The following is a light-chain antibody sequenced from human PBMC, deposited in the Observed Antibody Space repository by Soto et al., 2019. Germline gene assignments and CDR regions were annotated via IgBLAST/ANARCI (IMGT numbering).Light chain of an antibody. J-gene: IGKJ2*01. CDR1: QSLLHSDGRTY. Sequence: DIVLTQTPLFLSVTPGQPASISCRSTQSLLHSDGRTYFDWFLQKAGQPPQLLIYEGSNRFSGVSDRLSGSGSGTDFTLKISRVEADDVVIYYCMQSIKLPYTVGQGTKLELK. CDR3: MQSIKLPYT. CDR2: EGS. V-gene: IGKV2D-29*01.